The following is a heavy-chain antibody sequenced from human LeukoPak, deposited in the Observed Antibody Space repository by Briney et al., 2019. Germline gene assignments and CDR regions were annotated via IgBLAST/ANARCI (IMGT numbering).Heavy chain of an antibody. D-gene: IGHD6-13*01. CDR3: AKDRRGGLAAAGTFSLPDY. CDR2: ISGDGGST. Sequence: PGGPLRLSCAASGFTFDDYVMHWVRQAPGKGLEWVSLISGDGGSTYYADSVKGRFTISRDNSKNSLYLQMNSLRTEDTALYYCAKDRRGGLAAAGTFSLPDYWGQGTLVTVSS. J-gene: IGHJ4*02. CDR1: GFTFDDYV. V-gene: IGHV3-43*02.